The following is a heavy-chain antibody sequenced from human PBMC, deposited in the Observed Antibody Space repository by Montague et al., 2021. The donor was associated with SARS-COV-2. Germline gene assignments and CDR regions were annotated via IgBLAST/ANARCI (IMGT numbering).Heavy chain of an antibody. CDR3: AGSPPDIAAAGTVAACDI. J-gene: IGHJ3*02. CDR2: IYYSGST. Sequence: SQTLSLICTVSGGSISSSSYYWGWIRQPPGKGLEWIGSIYYSGSTYYNPSLKSRATISADTSKNQFYLKLSTVTAADTAVYYCAGSPPDIAAAGTVAACDIGGQGTMVTVSS. CDR1: GGSISSSSYY. V-gene: IGHV4-39*01. D-gene: IGHD6-13*01.